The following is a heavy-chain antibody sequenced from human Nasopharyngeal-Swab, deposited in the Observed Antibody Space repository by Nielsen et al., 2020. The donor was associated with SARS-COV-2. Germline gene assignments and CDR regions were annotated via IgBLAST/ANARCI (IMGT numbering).Heavy chain of an antibody. D-gene: IGHD6-19*01. CDR3: AAPVAVAGRGRWFDP. CDR2: IYNSGTT. Sequence: WIRPPPGKGLEWIGTIYNSGTTYTNPSLKSRASISIDMSNNQLSLKLTSVTAADTAVYYCAAPVAVAGRGRWFDPWGQGTLVTVSS. V-gene: IGHV4-38-2*01. J-gene: IGHJ5*02.